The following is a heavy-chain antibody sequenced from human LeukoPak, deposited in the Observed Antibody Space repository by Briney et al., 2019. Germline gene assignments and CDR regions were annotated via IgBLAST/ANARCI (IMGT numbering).Heavy chain of an antibody. CDR2: IIPIFGTA. J-gene: IGHJ5*02. D-gene: IGHD3-10*01. CDR3: ARALWFGELIRFDWFDP. V-gene: IGHV1-69*13. CDR1: GGTFISYA. Sequence: ASVKVSCKASGGTFISYAISWVRQAPGQGLEWMGGIIPIFGTANYAQKFQGRVTITADESTGTAYMELSSLRSEDTAVYYCARALWFGELIRFDWFDPWGQGTLVTVSS.